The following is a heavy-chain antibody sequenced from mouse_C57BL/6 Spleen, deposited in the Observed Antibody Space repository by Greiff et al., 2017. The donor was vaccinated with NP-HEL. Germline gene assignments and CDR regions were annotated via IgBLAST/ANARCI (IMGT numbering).Heavy chain of an antibody. CDR2: IDPSDSET. Sequence: QVQLQQPGAELVRPGSSVKLSCKASGYTFTSYWMHWVKQRPIQGLEWIGNIDPSDSETHYNQKFKDKATLTVDKSSSTAYMQISSLTSEDSAVYYCASIDSSGYPFAYWGQGTLVTVSA. CDR3: ASIDSSGYPFAY. V-gene: IGHV1-52*01. J-gene: IGHJ3*01. D-gene: IGHD3-2*02. CDR1: GYTFTSYW.